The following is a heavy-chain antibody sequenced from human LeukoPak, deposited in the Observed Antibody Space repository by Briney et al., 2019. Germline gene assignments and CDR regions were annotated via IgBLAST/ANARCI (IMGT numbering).Heavy chain of an antibody. Sequence: ASETLSLTCTVSGGSISSYYWSWIRQPPGKGLEWIGYIYYSGSTNYNPSLKSRVTISVDTSKNQLSLKLSSVTAADTAVYYCARRKFGEYPFDYWGQGTLVTVSS. CDR1: GGSISSYY. V-gene: IGHV4-59*08. CDR2: IYYSGST. D-gene: IGHD3-10*01. CDR3: ARRKFGEYPFDY. J-gene: IGHJ4*02.